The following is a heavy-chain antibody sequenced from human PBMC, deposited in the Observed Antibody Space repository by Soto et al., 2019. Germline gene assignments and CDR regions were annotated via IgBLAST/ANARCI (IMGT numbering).Heavy chain of an antibody. CDR3: ARGALSESGYYDFWSIDY. D-gene: IGHD3-3*01. CDR1: GFSLSTSGMC. V-gene: IGHV2-70*11. J-gene: IGHJ4*02. CDR2: IDWDDDK. Sequence: SGPTLVNPTQTLTLTCTFSGFSLSTSGMCVSWIRQPPGKALEWLARIDWDDDKYYSTSLKTRLTISKDTSKNQVVLTMTNMDPVDTATYYCARGALSESGYYDFWSIDYWGQGTLVTVSS.